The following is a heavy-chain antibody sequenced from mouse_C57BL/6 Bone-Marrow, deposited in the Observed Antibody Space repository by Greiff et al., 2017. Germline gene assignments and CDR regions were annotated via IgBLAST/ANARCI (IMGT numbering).Heavy chain of an antibody. J-gene: IGHJ3*01. Sequence: QVQLKESGAELVRPGASVTLSCKASGYTFTDYEMHWVKQTPVHGLEWIGAIDPETGGTAYNQKFKGKAILTADKSSSTAYMELRSLTSEDSAVYYCTKYYYDSSPFAYWGQGTLGTVSA. V-gene: IGHV1-15*01. D-gene: IGHD1-1*01. CDR2: IDPETGGT. CDR3: TKYYYDSSPFAY. CDR1: GYTFTDYE.